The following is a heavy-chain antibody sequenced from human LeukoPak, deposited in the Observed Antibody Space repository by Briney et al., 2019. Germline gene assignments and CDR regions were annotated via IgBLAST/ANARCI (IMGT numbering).Heavy chain of an antibody. Sequence: ASVKVSCKASGYTFTSYYMHWVRQAPGQGLEWMGGVFPIFGTANYAQKFQGRVTITAGESTSTAYMELSSLRSEDTAVYYCARGSYGYYYYYYMDVWGKGTTVTVSS. V-gene: IGHV1-69*13. CDR3: ARGSYGYYYYYYMDV. CDR2: VFPIFGTA. J-gene: IGHJ6*03. D-gene: IGHD5-18*01. CDR1: GYTFTSYY.